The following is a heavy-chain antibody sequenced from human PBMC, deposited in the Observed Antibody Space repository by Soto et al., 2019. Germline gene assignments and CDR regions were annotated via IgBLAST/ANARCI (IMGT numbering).Heavy chain of an antibody. CDR3: ASRDQGTSVDY. V-gene: IGHV4-4*02. J-gene: IGHJ4*02. CDR2: IYRTGST. Sequence: SETLSLTCAVSGGSFTINNWWTWVRQPPGQGLEWIGEIYRTGSTNYNPSLKSRVTISLDKYENQFSLKVTSLTEADTAVYYCASRDQGTSVDYWGQGTLVTVSS. D-gene: IGHD1-7*01. CDR1: GGSFTINNW.